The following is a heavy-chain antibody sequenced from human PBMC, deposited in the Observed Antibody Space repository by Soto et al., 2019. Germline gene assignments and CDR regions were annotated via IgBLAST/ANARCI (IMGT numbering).Heavy chain of an antibody. J-gene: IGHJ4*02. CDR3: ARSPYDFWSGPPYY. CDR2: IYYSGST. D-gene: IGHD3-3*01. Sequence: PSETLSLTCTVSGGSISSYYWSWIRQPPGKGLEWIGYIYYSGSTNYNPSLKSRVTISVDTSKNQFSLKLSSVTAADTAVYYCARSPYDFWSGPPYYWGQGTLVTVSS. CDR1: GGSISSYY. V-gene: IGHV4-59*01.